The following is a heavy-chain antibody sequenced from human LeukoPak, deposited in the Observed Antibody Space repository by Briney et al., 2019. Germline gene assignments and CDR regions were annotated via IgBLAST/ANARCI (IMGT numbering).Heavy chain of an antibody. CDR1: GYTFTSYP. CDR2: IIPMSGIP. J-gene: IGHJ3*02. V-gene: IGHV1-69*10. Sequence: SVKVSCKASGYTFTSYPITWVRQAPGQGLEWMGRIIPMSGIPNYAQKFQDRLTIIADQSTTTVYMELRSLRSEDTAVYYCARWSRRSDAFDIWGQGTMVTVSS. D-gene: IGHD1-26*01. CDR3: ARWSRRSDAFDI.